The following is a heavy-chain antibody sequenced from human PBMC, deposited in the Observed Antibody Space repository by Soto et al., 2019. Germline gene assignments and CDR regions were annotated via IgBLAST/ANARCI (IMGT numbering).Heavy chain of an antibody. CDR3: ATPVGATHS. CDR1: GFTFSSYS. V-gene: IGHV3-21*01. D-gene: IGHD1-26*01. Sequence: EVQLVESGGGLVKPGGSLRLSCAASGFTFSSYSMNWVRQAPGKGLEWVSSISSSSSYIYYADSVKGRFTISRDNAKNSLYLQMNSVRAEDTAVYYCATPVGATHSWGQGTLVTVSS. J-gene: IGHJ4*02. CDR2: ISSSSSYI.